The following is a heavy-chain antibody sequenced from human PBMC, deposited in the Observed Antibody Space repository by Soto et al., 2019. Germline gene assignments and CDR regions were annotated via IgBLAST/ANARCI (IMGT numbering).Heavy chain of an antibody. CDR2: INPSGGST. CDR3: ARDSLRPSAGYYYGMDV. J-gene: IGHJ6*02. Sequence: ASVKVSCKASGYTFTSYYMHWVRQAPGQGLEWMGIINPSGGSTSYAQKFQGRVTMTRDTSTSTVYMELSSLRSEDTAVYYCARDSLRPSAGYYYGMDVWGQGTTVTVSS. V-gene: IGHV1-46*01. D-gene: IGHD5-12*01. CDR1: GYTFTSYY.